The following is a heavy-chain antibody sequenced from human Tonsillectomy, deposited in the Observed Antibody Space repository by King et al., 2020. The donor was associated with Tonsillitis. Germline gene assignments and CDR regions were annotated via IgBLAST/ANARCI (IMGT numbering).Heavy chain of an antibody. D-gene: IGHD1-26*01. CDR1: GGSITSGTNY. CDR3: ARESSGGSANHIDY. J-gene: IGHJ4*02. V-gene: IGHV4-39*02. CDR2: IYFSGST. Sequence: QLQESGPGLVKSSETLSLTCTVSGGSITSGTNYWGWIRQPPGQGLEWIGSIYFSGSTYYKPSLKSRVTISVDTSKNQFSLRLSSVTAADTAVYYCARESSGGSANHIDYWGQGTLVTVSS.